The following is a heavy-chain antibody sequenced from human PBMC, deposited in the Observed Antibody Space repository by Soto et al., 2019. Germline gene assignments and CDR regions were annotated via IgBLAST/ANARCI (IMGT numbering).Heavy chain of an antibody. V-gene: IGHV1-18*01. CDR3: ARVGWFGYDSSGYYPGDFDY. CDR2: ISAYNGNT. D-gene: IGHD3-22*01. Sequence: GASVKVSCKASGYTFTSYGISWVRQAPGQGLEWMGWISAYNGNTNYAQKLQGRVTMTTDTSTSTAYMELRSLRSDDTAVYYCARVGWFGYDSSGYYPGDFDYWGQGTLVTVSS. J-gene: IGHJ4*02. CDR1: GYTFTSYG.